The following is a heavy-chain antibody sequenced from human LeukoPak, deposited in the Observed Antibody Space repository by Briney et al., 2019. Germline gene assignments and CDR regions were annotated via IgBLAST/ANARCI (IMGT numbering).Heavy chain of an antibody. CDR2: ISAYNGNT. CDR1: GYTFTSYD. D-gene: IGHD3-10*01. CDR3: ARDNSHALLWFGECNWFDP. Sequence: PLASVKVSCKTSGYTFTSYDLSWVRQAPGQGLEWMGWISAYNGNTNYAQKLQGRVTMTTDTSTSTAYMELRSLRSDDTAVYYCARDNSHALLWFGECNWFDPWGQGTLVTVSS. V-gene: IGHV1-18*01. J-gene: IGHJ5*02.